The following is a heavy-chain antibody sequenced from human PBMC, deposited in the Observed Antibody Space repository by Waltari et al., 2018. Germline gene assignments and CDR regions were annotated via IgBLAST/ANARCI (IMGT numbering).Heavy chain of an antibody. CDR1: GFTFSSVA. V-gene: IGHV3-30*10. Sequence: QVQLVESGGGVVQPGKSLRLSCAASGFTFSSVALPWVRQAPGKGLEWVAITSYDGTNNYYTDSVKGRFNISRDNSKNTLYLQINALRHEDTAVYFCARDPATKWGVFYFDHWGQGTLVTVSS. CDR3: ARDPATKWGVFYFDH. J-gene: IGHJ4*02. CDR2: TSYDGTNN. D-gene: IGHD7-27*01.